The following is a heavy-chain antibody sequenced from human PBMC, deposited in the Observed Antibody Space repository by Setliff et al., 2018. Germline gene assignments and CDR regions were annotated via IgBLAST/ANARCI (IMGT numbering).Heavy chain of an antibody. D-gene: IGHD6-19*01. V-gene: IGHV4-4*07. CDR3: AREQWLDPPGYYYMDV. CDR2: IYIGGSA. Sequence: KTSETLSLTCTVSGGSISSYYWSWIRQPAGKGLEWIGHIYIGGSANYNPSLKSRVTMSIXXXKNXXSXXXXXXXXXXXXXXXCAREQWLDPPGYYYMDVWAKGTTVTVSS. CDR1: GGSISSYY. J-gene: IGHJ6*03.